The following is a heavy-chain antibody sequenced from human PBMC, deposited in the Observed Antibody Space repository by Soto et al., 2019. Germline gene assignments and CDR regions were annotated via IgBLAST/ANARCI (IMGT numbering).Heavy chain of an antibody. V-gene: IGHV3-21*01. CDR2: ITGSSAYL. CDR3: ARVRVGPVAISFDY. J-gene: IGHJ4*02. CDR1: GFSFSSYS. D-gene: IGHD2-2*01. Sequence: PGGSLRLSCAASGFSFSSYSMNWVRQAPGKGLEWVSSITGSSAYLYYADSVEGRFTVSRDNAKNSLSLQMNSLRAEDTAVYYCARVRVGPVAISFDYWGQGTLVTAPQ.